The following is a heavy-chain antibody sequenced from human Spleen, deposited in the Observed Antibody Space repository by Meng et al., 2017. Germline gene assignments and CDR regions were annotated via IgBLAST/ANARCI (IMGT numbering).Heavy chain of an antibody. J-gene: IGHJ3*02. D-gene: IGHD2-15*01. CDR3: ARGGYCSGRTCYSNAFDI. V-gene: IGHV4-31*03. CDR2: IYYSGTP. Sequence: SETLSLTCPVSGASISSGTYYWTWIRQRPGKGLEWIGYIYYSGTPYYNPSLKSRITISEDTTKSQFSLNLRSVTAADTAVYYCARGGYCSGRTCYSNAFDIWGQGTMVTVSS. CDR1: GASISSGTYY.